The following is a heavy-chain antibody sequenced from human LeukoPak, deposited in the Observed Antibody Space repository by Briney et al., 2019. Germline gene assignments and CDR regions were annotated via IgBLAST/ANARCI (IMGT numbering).Heavy chain of an antibody. J-gene: IGHJ4*02. CDR2: IHYSGST. V-gene: IGHV4-39*02. CDR3: AKRDDSGGNLVDL. D-gene: IGHD3-22*01. CDR1: GRSIRSGSHY. Sequence: SETLSLTCTVSGRSIRSGSHYWVWIRQPPGKGLEWIGSIHYSGSTYYNSSLENRVTISIDTSKNHFSLRLRSLSAADTSVYYCAKRDDSGGNLVDLWGQGTLVTVSS.